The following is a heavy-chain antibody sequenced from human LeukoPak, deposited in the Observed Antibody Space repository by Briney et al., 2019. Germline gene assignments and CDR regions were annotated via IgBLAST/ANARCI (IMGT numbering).Heavy chain of an antibody. CDR2: ISGSGGST. CDR3: AKFHSVTTTY. V-gene: IGHV3-23*01. J-gene: IGHJ4*02. CDR1: GFSISNYG. Sequence: GGSLILTCAVSGFSISNYGMSWACLGLRPGVGWVSGISGSGGSTYYANSVKGRFTISRDNSNYTLDVQMTSLRAEDTAVYYSAKFHSVTTTYWGQGTLVTVSS. D-gene: IGHD4-11*01.